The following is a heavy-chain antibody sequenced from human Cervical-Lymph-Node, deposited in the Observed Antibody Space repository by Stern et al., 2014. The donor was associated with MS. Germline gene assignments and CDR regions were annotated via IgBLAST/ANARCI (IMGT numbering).Heavy chain of an antibody. D-gene: IGHD3-3*01. J-gene: IGHJ4*02. CDR1: NGSISGYF. Sequence: VQLQESGPGLVKPSETLSLTCTVSNGSISGYFWTWIRQPPGKGLEWIGYIYYSGSPSNNPPPKVRVPISVDTFKTHSPLKLPSVTAADSAVYYCGRLTSGYGYYFEYWGQGAQVTVSS. CDR2: IYYSGSP. V-gene: IGHV4-59*08. CDR3: GRLTSGYGYYFEY.